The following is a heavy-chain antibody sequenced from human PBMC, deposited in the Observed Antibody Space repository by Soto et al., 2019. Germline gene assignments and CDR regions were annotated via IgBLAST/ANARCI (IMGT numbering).Heavy chain of an antibody. J-gene: IGHJ4*02. D-gene: IGHD5-12*01. V-gene: IGHV4-59*01. CDR2: IYYSGST. Sequence: SETLSLTCTVSCASISNYYWSWIRQPPGKGLEWIGYIYYSGSTNYNPSLKSRVTMSLDTSKNQFSLKLNSVTAADTAVYYCARGAEYSGYYFDFWAQGTLVTVSS. CDR1: CASISNYY. CDR3: ARGAEYSGYYFDF.